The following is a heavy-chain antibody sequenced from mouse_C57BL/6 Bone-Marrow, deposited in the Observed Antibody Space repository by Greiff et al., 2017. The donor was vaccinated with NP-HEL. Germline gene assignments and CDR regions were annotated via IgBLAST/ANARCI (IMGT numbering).Heavy chain of an antibody. Sequence: QVHVKQSGPGLVQPSQSLSITCTVSGFSLTSYGVHWVRQSPGKGLEWLGVIWSGGSTDYNVAFISRLSISKDNSKSQVFFKMNSLQADDTAIYYCASNYYGSSPLAYWGQGTLVTVSA. V-gene: IGHV2-2*01. CDR1: GFSLTSYG. J-gene: IGHJ3*01. CDR3: ASNYYGSSPLAY. CDR2: IWSGGST. D-gene: IGHD1-1*01.